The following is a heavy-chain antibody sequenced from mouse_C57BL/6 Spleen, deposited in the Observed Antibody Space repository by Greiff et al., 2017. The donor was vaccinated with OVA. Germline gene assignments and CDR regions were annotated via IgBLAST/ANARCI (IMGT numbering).Heavy chain of an antibody. J-gene: IGHJ2*01. D-gene: IGHD4-1*01. CDR3: ARRLLGRGYFDY. V-gene: IGHV1-69*01. Sequence: QVQLQQPGAELVMPGASVKLSCKASGYTFTSYWMHWVKQRPGQGLEWIGEIDPSDSYTNYNQKFKGKSTLTVDKSSSTAYMQLSSLTSEDSAVYYCARRLLGRGYFDYWGQGTTLTVSS. CDR1: GYTFTSYW. CDR2: IDPSDSYT.